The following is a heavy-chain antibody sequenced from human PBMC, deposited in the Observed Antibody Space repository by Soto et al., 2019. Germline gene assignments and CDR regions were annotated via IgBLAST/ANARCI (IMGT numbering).Heavy chain of an antibody. D-gene: IGHD3-3*01. Sequence: GGSLRLSCAASGFTFSSYAMSWVRQAPGKGLEWVSAISGSGGSTYYADSVKGRFTISRDNSKNTLYLQMNSLRAEDTAVYYCAKDSVGYYDFWSGYLIDYWGQGTLVTVSS. J-gene: IGHJ4*02. V-gene: IGHV3-23*01. CDR2: ISGSGGST. CDR3: AKDSVGYYDFWSGYLIDY. CDR1: GFTFSSYA.